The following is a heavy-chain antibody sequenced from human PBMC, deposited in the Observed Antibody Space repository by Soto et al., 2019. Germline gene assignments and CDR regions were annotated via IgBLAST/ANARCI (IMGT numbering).Heavy chain of an antibody. CDR1: GFTVSTNY. Sequence: GGSLRLSCAASGFTVSTNYMSWVRQPPGKGLEWVSVVYSGGSTYYAASVKGRFTISRDNSKNTLYLQLNSHGAEDPAVYYCAKDKRRKTGTILHHWGQGTLATV. J-gene: IGHJ5*02. V-gene: IGHV3-66*01. CDR3: AKDKRRKTGTILHH. CDR2: VYSGGST. D-gene: IGHD1-1*01.